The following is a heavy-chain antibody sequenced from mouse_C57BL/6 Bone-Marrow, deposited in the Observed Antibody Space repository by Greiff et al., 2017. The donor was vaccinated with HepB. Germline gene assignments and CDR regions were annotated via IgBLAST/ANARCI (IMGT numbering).Heavy chain of an antibody. CDR2: IWSGGST. D-gene: IGHD3-1*01. CDR3: ASFTRADAMDY. J-gene: IGHJ4*01. CDR1: GFSLTSYG. Sequence: QVTLKESGPGLVQPSQSLSITCTVSGFSLTSYGVHWVRQSPGKGLEWLGVIWSGGSTDYNAAFISRLTISKDNTKGQVVFKMNSLQADDTAIYYCASFTRADAMDYWGQGTSVTVSS. V-gene: IGHV2-2*01.